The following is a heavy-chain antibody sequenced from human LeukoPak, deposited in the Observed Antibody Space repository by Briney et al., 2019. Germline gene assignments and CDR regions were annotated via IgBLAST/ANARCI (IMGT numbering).Heavy chain of an antibody. J-gene: IGHJ6*03. CDR1: GGSISSYY. Sequence: SETLSLTCTVSGGSISSYYWSWIRQPPGKGLEWIGYIYYSGSTNYNPSLKSRVTISVDTSKNQFSLKLSSVTAADTAVYYCATVRRQGTFYYYYYYMDVWGKGTTVTVSS. CDR2: IYYSGST. V-gene: IGHV4-59*01. CDR3: ATVRRQGTFYYYYYYMDV.